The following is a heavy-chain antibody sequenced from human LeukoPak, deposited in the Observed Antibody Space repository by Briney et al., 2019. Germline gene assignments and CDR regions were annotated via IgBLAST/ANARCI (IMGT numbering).Heavy chain of an antibody. Sequence: SVKVSCKASEGTFSSYAISWVRQAPGQGLEWMGGIIPIFGTANYAQKFQGRVTITADESTSTAYMELSSLRSEDTAVYYCARDSTTGTQFDYWGQGTLVTVSS. V-gene: IGHV1-69*01. CDR1: EGTFSSYA. CDR2: IIPIFGTA. CDR3: ARDSTTGTQFDY. J-gene: IGHJ4*02. D-gene: IGHD1-1*01.